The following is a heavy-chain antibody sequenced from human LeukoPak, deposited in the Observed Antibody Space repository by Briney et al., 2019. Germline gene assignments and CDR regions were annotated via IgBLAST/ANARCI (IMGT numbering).Heavy chain of an antibody. Sequence: PSETLSLTCTVSGGSISSHYWSWIRQPAGKGLEWIGRIYTSGSTNYNPSLKSRVTMSVDTSKNQFSLKLSSVTAADTAVYYCARNSDLEEWEFAFDIWGQGTMVTVSS. V-gene: IGHV4-4*07. CDR2: IYTSGST. D-gene: IGHD3-16*01. CDR3: ARNSDLEEWEFAFDI. CDR1: GGSISSHY. J-gene: IGHJ3*02.